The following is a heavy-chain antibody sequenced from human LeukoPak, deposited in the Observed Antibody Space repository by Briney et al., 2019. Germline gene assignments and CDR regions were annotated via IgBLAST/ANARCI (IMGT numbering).Heavy chain of an antibody. Sequence: PSETLSLTCAVYGGSFSGYYWSWIRQPAGKGLEWIGRIYTSGSTNYNPSLKSRVTMSVDTSKNQLSLKLSSVTAADTAVYYCARSDSFWYSSGWFDYWGQGTLVTVSS. J-gene: IGHJ4*02. CDR2: IYTSGST. V-gene: IGHV4-59*10. CDR1: GGSFSGYY. CDR3: ARSDSFWYSSGWFDY. D-gene: IGHD6-19*01.